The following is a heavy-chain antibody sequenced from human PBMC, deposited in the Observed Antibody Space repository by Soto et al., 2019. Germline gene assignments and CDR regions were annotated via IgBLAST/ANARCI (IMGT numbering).Heavy chain of an antibody. Sequence: QAQLVQSGAEVKKPGASVKVSCEASGYTFTSYYMHWVRQAPGQGLEWMGWINPNSGDTKYAQKFRGRVTMTRDTSITTAYMEVKMLTSDDTAVYYCARQLAYCGGDCFTEPFDYWGQGTLVTVSS. D-gene: IGHD2-21*02. CDR1: GYTFTSYY. V-gene: IGHV1-2*02. J-gene: IGHJ4*02. CDR3: ARQLAYCGGDCFTEPFDY. CDR2: INPNSGDT.